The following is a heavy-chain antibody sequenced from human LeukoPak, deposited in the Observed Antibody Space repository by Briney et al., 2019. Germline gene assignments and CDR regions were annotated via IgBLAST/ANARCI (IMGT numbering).Heavy chain of an antibody. CDR2: INADDGNT. CDR1: GYTFTTYA. V-gene: IGHV1-3*01. J-gene: IGHJ4*02. CDR3: ARNGGNSFDY. Sequence: ASVKVSCKTSGYTFTTYAIHWVRQAPGQRLEWMGLINADDGNTRYSQRFQGRVTITRDTSANTAYMELSSLRSEDTAVYYCARNGGNSFDYWGQGTLVTVSS. D-gene: IGHD4-23*01.